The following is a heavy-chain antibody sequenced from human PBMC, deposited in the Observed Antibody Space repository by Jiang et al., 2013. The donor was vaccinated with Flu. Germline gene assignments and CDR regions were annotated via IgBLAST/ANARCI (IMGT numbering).Heavy chain of an antibody. J-gene: IGHJ4*02. D-gene: IGHD5-18*01. Sequence: SGAEVKKPGSSVKVSCKASGGTFSSYAISWVRQAPGQGLEWMGWINPNSGGTSYSQKFQGRVTMTRDTSISTAYMELSRLTSDDTAVYFCARKNVDPDMVFDYWGQGTLVTVSS. CDR3: ARKNVDPDMVFDY. V-gene: IGHV1-2*02. CDR2: INPNSGGT. CDR1: GGTFSSYA.